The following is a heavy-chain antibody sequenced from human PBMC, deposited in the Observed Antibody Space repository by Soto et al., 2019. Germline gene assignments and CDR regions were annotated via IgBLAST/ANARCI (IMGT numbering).Heavy chain of an antibody. CDR1: GFSLSTSGVG. CDR3: VQTHTGLRFDY. CDR2: IYWDGDK. D-gene: IGHD5-12*01. J-gene: IGHJ4*02. V-gene: IGHV2-5*02. Sequence: QITLKESGPTLVKPTQTLTLTCTFSGFSLSTSGVGVGWIRQPPGKALEWLALIYWDGDKRYSPSLKSRLTIIKDPSKNQVVLIMTNMDPVDTATYYCVQTHTGLRFDYWGQGTMVTVSS.